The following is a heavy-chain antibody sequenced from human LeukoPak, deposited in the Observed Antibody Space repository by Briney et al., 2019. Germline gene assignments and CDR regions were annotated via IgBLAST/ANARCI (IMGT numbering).Heavy chain of an antibody. CDR2: IYHSGST. Sequence: PSETLSLTCAVSGVSISNDYWWTWVRQPPGKGLEWIGEIYHSGSTNYNPSLKSRVTISVDTSKNQFSLKLSSVTAADTAVYYCARQGRVVVIGIFDYWGQGTLVTVSS. CDR3: ARQGRVVVIGIFDY. CDR1: GVSISNDYW. V-gene: IGHV4-4*02. D-gene: IGHD2-21*01. J-gene: IGHJ4*02.